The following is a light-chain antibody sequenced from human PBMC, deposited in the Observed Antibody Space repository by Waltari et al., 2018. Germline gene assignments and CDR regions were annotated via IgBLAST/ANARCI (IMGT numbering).Light chain of an antibody. Sequence: EIVLTQSPATLSLSPGDRATLSCRASQSVSSYLAWYQQKPGQAPRLLIYDASNRATGIPARFSGSGSGTDFTLTISSLEPEDFAVYFCQQRGNWPDTFGQGTKLEIK. V-gene: IGKV3-11*01. CDR3: QQRGNWPDT. CDR1: QSVSSY. J-gene: IGKJ2*01. CDR2: DAS.